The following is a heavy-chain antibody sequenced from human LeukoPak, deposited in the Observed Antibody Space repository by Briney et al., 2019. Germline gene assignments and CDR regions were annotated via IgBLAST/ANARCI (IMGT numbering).Heavy chain of an antibody. J-gene: IGHJ4*02. V-gene: IGHV4-39*07. CDR2: ISYSIVT. Sequence: SETLSLTCTVSGGSMSSTLYFWGWVRQSPGKGLEWLATISYSIVTYYNPSLRSRATISLDTSNNQFSLSLSSVTATDTAVYFCARDVVVRGFTYWSQGSLVTVSS. CDR1: GGSMSSTLYF. CDR3: ARDVVVRGFTY. D-gene: IGHD3-10*01.